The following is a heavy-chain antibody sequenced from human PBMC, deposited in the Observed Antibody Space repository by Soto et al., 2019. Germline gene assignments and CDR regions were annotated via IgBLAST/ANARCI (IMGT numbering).Heavy chain of an antibody. V-gene: IGHV3-30*18. CDR2: ISYDGSTK. CDR3: VKDITLAGSRWGYYYYYGLDV. Sequence: QVQLVESGGGVVQPGRSLRLSCAASGFTFSSYGMHWVRQAPGKGLEWVAVISYDGSTKYYVDSVKGRLTISRDNSKDTLYLQMNSLRAEDTAVYYCVKDITLAGSRWGYYYYYGLDVWGQGTTVTVSS. D-gene: IGHD6-19*01. CDR1: GFTFSSYG. J-gene: IGHJ6*02.